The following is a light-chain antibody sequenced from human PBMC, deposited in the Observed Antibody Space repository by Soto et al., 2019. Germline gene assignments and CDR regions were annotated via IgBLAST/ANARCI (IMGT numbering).Light chain of an antibody. Sequence: EIGMTQSPPTLSVSPGERTTLSFRASQSVGNNLAWYQQKPGQAPRLLIYGAYTRATGIPARFSGSGSGTDFTLTISRMEPEDFAVYYCQQYGSSTPRTFGQGTKVDIK. CDR1: QSVGNN. CDR2: GAY. J-gene: IGKJ1*01. V-gene: IGKV3-15*01. CDR3: QQYGSSTPRT.